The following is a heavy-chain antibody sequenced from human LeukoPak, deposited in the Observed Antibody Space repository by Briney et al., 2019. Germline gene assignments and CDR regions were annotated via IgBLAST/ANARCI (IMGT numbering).Heavy chain of an antibody. D-gene: IGHD6-19*01. V-gene: IGHV1-2*02. J-gene: IGHJ4*02. CDR2: INPNSGGT. CDR1: GYTLTAYY. CDR3: ACHSSGWEIHY. Sequence: GASVKVSCKASGYTLTAYYMHWVRQAPGQGLEWMGWINPNSGGTDYAQKFQGRVAMTSDTSITTAYMELSRLSSDDTAVYYCACHSSGWEIHYWGQGTLVTVSS.